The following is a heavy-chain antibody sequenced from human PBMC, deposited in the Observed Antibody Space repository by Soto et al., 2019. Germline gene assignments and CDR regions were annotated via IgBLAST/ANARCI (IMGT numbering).Heavy chain of an antibody. D-gene: IGHD2-2*01. V-gene: IGHV3-7*01. J-gene: IGHJ6*02. Sequence: GGSLRLSCAASGFTFSIYWMNWVRQAPGKGLEWVANIKQDGSEKYFVDSVKGRFTISRDNAKNSLYLQMNSLRAEDTAVYFCARDLGRTAAGYYYYYAMDVWGQGTTVTVSS. CDR1: GFTFSIYW. CDR3: ARDLGRTAAGYYYYYAMDV. CDR2: IKQDGSEK.